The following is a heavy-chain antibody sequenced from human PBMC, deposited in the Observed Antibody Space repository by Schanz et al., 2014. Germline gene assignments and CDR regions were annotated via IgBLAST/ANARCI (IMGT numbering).Heavy chain of an antibody. V-gene: IGHV1-18*01. CDR3: ARGYGDSPTDF. CDR2: INAGTGNT. Sequence: QVQLVQSGAEVKKPGASVKVSCKASGYTFTSHGISWVRQAPGQGLEWMGWINAGTGNTEYSQKFQGRVTITRDTLASTAYMELSSLRSEDTAVYYCARGYGDSPTDFWGQGTLVTVSS. J-gene: IGHJ4*02. CDR1: GYTFTSHG. D-gene: IGHD4-17*01.